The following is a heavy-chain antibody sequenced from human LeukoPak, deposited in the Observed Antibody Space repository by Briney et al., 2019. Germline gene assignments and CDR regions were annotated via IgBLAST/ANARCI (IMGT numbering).Heavy chain of an antibody. Sequence: PSETLSLTCTVSGGSISSYYWSWIRQPPGKGLEWIGYIYYSGSTNYNPSLKSRVTISVDTSKNQFSPKLSSVTAADTAVYYCARILTGEVGIAFDIWGQGTMVTVSS. CDR3: ARILTGEVGIAFDI. CDR1: GGSISSYY. CDR2: IYYSGST. D-gene: IGHD7-27*01. V-gene: IGHV4-59*01. J-gene: IGHJ3*02.